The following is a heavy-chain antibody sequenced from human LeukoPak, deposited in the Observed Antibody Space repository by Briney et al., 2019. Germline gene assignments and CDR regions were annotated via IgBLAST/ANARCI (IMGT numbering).Heavy chain of an antibody. D-gene: IGHD6-19*01. CDR2: ISSSGSTI. CDR3: AKDRGYSSGLDWFDP. J-gene: IGHJ5*02. CDR1: GFTFSDYY. V-gene: IGHV3-11*01. Sequence: GGSLRLSCAASGFTFSDYYMSWIRQAPGKGLEWVSYISSSGSTIYYADSVKGRFTISRDNAKNSLYLQMNSLRAEDTAVYYCAKDRGYSSGLDWFDPWGQGTLVTVSS.